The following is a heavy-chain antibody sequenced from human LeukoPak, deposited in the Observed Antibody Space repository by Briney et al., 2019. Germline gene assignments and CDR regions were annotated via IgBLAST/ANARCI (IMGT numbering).Heavy chain of an antibody. CDR2: INTNTGNP. CDR3: ARESEYYYDSSTYSGDDY. Sequence: GASVKVSCKASGYTFTSYAMNWVRQAPGQGLEWTGWINTNTGNPTYAQGFTGRFVFSLDTSVSTAYLQISSLKAEDTAVYYCARESEYYYDSSTYSGDDYWGQGTLVTVSS. CDR1: GYTFTSYA. D-gene: IGHD3-22*01. J-gene: IGHJ4*02. V-gene: IGHV7-4-1*02.